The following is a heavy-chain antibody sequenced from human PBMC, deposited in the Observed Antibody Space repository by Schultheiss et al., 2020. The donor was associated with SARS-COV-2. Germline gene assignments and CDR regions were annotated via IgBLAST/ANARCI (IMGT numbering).Heavy chain of an antibody. J-gene: IGHJ6*03. CDR2: ISSSSRTI. CDR3: ARDRAYSDYYYYYMDV. Sequence: GGSLRLSCAASGFTFSSYGMHWVRQAPGKGLEWVSYISSSSRTIYYADSVKGRFTISRDNAKNSLYLQMNSLRAEDTAVYYCARDRAYSDYYYYYMDVWGKGTTVTVSS. CDR1: GFTFSSYG. D-gene: IGHD4-11*01. V-gene: IGHV3-48*04.